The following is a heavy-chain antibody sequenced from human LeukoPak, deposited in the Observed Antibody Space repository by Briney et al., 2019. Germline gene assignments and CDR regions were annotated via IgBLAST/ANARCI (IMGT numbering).Heavy chain of an antibody. CDR1: GGSISSGSYY. J-gene: IGHJ4*02. CDR2: IYTSGST. V-gene: IGHV4-61*02. CDR3: AREPLTGSFDY. Sequence: SQTLSLTCTVSGGSISSGSYYWSWIRQPAGKGRGWIGRIYTSGSTNYNPSLKSRVTISVDTSKNQFSLKLSSVTAADTAVYYCAREPLTGSFDYWGQGTLVTVSS. D-gene: IGHD7-27*01.